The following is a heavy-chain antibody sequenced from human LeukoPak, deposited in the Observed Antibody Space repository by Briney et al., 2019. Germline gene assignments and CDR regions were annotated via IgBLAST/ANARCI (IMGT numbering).Heavy chain of an antibody. CDR2: INPNSGGT. CDR1: GYTFTGYY. V-gene: IGHV1-2*06. Sequence: ASVKVSCKASGYTFTGYYMHWVRQAPGQGLEWMGRINPNSGGTNYAQKFQGRVTMTRDTSISTAYMELSRLRSDDTAVYYCARDIVVTAIGGGWFDPWGQGTLVTVSS. D-gene: IGHD2-21*02. CDR3: ARDIVVTAIGGGWFDP. J-gene: IGHJ5*02.